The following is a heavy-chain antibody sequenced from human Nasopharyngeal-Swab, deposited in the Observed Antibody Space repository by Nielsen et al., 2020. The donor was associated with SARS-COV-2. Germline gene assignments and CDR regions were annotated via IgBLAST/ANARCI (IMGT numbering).Heavy chain of an antibody. CDR3: ARGSVAGDDY. J-gene: IGHJ4*02. CDR1: GGSISSGGYY. Sequence: SETLSLTCTVSGGSISSGGYYWSWIRQHPGKGLEWIGYIYYSGSTNYNPSLKSRVTISVDTSKNQSSLKLSSVTAADTAVYYCARGSVAGDDYWGQGTLVTVS. V-gene: IGHV4-61*08. CDR2: IYYSGST. D-gene: IGHD6-19*01.